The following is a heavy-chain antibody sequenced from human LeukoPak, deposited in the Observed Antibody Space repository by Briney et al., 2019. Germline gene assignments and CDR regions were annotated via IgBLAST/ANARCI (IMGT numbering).Heavy chain of an antibody. J-gene: IGHJ5*02. CDR3: ARGRTVRGEWFDP. CDR1: GGSFSGYY. Sequence: PSETLSLTCAVYGGSFSGYYWSWIRQPPGKGLEWIGEINHSGSTNYNPSLESRVTISVDTSKNQFSLKLSSVTAADTAVYYCARGRTVRGEWFDPWGQGTLVTVSS. D-gene: IGHD3-10*01. CDR2: INHSGST. V-gene: IGHV4-34*01.